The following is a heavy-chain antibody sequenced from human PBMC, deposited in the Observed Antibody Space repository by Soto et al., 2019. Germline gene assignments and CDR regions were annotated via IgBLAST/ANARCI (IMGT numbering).Heavy chain of an antibody. CDR2: ISGSGGST. D-gene: IGHD6-13*01. V-gene: IGHV3-23*01. CDR1: GFTFSNYA. CDR3: AKDQGSSWYDIDY. Sequence: GGSLRLSCAASGFTFSNYAVTWVRQAPGKGLEWVSTISGSGGSTYYADSVKGRFTISRDNSKNTLYLQMNSLRAEDTAVYYCAKDQGSSWYDIDYRGQGTLVTVSS. J-gene: IGHJ4*02.